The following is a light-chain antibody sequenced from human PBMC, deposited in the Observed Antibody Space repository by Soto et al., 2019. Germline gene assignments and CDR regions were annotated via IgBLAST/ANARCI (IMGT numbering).Light chain of an antibody. J-gene: IGLJ1*01. CDR3: CSYADITTYV. CDR1: SSDVGSYNL. V-gene: IGLV2-23*01. Sequence: QSALTQPASVSGSPGQSITISCTGTSSDVGSYNLVSWYQQHPGKAPKLMIYEDNKRPSGVSNRFSGSKSGNTASLTISGLQAEDEADYYCCSYADITTYVFGSGTKGTVL. CDR2: EDN.